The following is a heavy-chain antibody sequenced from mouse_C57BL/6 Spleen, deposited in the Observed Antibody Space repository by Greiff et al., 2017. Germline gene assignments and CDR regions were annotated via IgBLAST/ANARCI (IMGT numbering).Heavy chain of an antibody. CDR3: ARGGLYYDDPY. D-gene: IGHD2-13*01. CDR2: IDPSDSYT. Sequence: QVQLQQPGAELVMPGASVKLSCKASGYTFTSYWMHWVKQRPGQGLEWIGEIDPSDSYTNYNQKFKGKSTLTVDKSSSTAYMQLSSLTSEDSAVYYCARGGLYYDDPYWGQGTTLTVSS. CDR1: GYTFTSYW. V-gene: IGHV1-69*01. J-gene: IGHJ2*01.